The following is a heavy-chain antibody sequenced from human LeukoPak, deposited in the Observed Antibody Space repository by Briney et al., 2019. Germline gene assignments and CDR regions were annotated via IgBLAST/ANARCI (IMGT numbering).Heavy chain of an antibody. Sequence: GGSLRLSCAASGFTFSSYGMHWVRQAPGKGLEWVAVISYDGSNKYYADSVKGRFTISRDNSKNTLYLQMNSLRAEDTAVYYCAKDRRSPSGSYFDYWGQGTLVTVSS. CDR1: GFTFSSYG. CDR2: ISYDGSNK. J-gene: IGHJ4*02. CDR3: AKDRRSPSGSYFDY. D-gene: IGHD1-26*01. V-gene: IGHV3-30*18.